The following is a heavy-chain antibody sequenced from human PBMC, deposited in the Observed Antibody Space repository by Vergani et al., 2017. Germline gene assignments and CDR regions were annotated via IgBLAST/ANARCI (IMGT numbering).Heavy chain of an antibody. CDR1: GYTFTSYD. V-gene: IGHV1-2*02. D-gene: IGHD2-2*01. CDR3: ARAGKYQLLYYFDY. Sequence: QVQLVQSGAEVKKPGASVKVSCKASGYTFTSYDINWVRQATGQGLEWMGWMNPNSGGTNYAQKFQGRVTMTRDTSISTAYMELSRLRSDDTAVYYCARAGKYQLLYYFDYWGQGTLVTVSS. J-gene: IGHJ4*02. CDR2: MNPNSGGT.